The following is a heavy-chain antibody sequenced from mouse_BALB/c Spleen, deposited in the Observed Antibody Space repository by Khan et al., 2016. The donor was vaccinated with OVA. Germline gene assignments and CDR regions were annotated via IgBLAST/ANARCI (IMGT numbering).Heavy chain of an antibody. CDR2: IWSDGST. D-gene: IGHD2-13*01. V-gene: IGHV2-6*02. CDR1: GFSLTNYG. Sequence: QVQLKESGPGLVAPSQSLSITCTVSGFSLTNYGVHWVRQPQGKGLEWLVVIWSDGSTNYNSVLKSRLSISKDNSKSQVFLKMNSLQTDDTAIYYCARWFDGDSALYAMDYWGQGTSVTVSS. J-gene: IGHJ4*01. CDR3: ARWFDGDSALYAMDY.